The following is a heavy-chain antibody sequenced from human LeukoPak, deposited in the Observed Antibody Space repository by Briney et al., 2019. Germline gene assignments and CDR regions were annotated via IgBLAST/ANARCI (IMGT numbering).Heavy chain of an antibody. V-gene: IGHV1-2*02. CDR2: INPNSGGT. Sequence: GASVKVSCKPSGYTFSDHYLHWVRQAPGQGLEWMGWINPNSGGTNYAQKFQGRFTMTRDTSIGTMYMELSSLTSDDTAMHYCVRGGALFYYYYYLDLWGKGTTVTVAS. J-gene: IGHJ6*03. CDR3: VRGGALFYYYYYLDL. CDR1: GYTFSDHY. D-gene: IGHD3-3*01.